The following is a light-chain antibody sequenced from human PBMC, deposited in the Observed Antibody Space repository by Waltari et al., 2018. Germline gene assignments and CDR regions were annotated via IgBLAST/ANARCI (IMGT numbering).Light chain of an antibody. CDR1: SSAVGNYQR. CDR2: AVS. CDR3: SSYAGSSKGV. Sequence: QSALTQPASVSGSPGQSITISCTGTSSAVGNYQRFSWYQQHPGKAPKLLIYAVSKRPSGVSDRFSGSKSGDMASLTISGLQPEDEAEYFCSSYAGSSKGVFGGGTKVTVL. J-gene: IGLJ2*01. V-gene: IGLV2-23*02.